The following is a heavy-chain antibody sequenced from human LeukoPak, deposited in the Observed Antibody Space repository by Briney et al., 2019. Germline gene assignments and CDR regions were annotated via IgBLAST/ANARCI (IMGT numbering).Heavy chain of an antibody. CDR2: IYHSGST. D-gene: IGHD6-13*01. Sequence: PSETLSLTCAVSGGSLSSSNWWSWVRQPPGKGLEWIGEIYHSGSTNYNPSLKSRVTMSVDKSKNQFSLKLSSVTAADTAVYYCARSLIAAAYFDYWGQGTLVTVSS. CDR3: ARSLIAAAYFDY. V-gene: IGHV4-4*02. J-gene: IGHJ4*02. CDR1: GGSLSSSNW.